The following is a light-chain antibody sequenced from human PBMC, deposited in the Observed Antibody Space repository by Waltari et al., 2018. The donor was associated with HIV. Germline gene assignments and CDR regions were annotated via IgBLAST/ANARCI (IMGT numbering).Light chain of an antibody. J-gene: IGKJ2*01. CDR2: LGS. CDR3: MQALQIPPHT. Sequence: DIVMTQSPPSLPVTPGEPASISCRSSQSLLHSSGHNYLDWYLQKPGQSPQLLIYLGSNRASGVPDRFSGSGSGTDFTLKISRVEAEDVGVYYCMQALQIPPHTFGQGTKLEIK. CDR1: QSLLHSSGHNY. V-gene: IGKV2-28*01.